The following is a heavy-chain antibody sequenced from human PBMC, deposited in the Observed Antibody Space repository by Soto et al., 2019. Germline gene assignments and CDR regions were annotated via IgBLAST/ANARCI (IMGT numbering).Heavy chain of an antibody. J-gene: IGHJ4*02. CDR3: ARDQSVYSNYVLGFNY. V-gene: IGHV4-38-2*02. Sequence: SETLSLTCAVSGYSISSGYYWGWIRQPPGKGLEWIGSIYHSGSTYYNPSLKSRVTISVDTSKNQFSLKLSSVTAADTAVYYCARDQSVYSNYVLGFNYWGQGTLVTV. D-gene: IGHD4-4*01. CDR1: GYSISSGYY. CDR2: IYHSGST.